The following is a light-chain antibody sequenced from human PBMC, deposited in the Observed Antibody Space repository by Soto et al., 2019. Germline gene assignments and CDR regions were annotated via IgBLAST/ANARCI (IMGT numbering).Light chain of an antibody. CDR2: AAS. CDR3: QQSYSTPRT. J-gene: IGKJ1*01. CDR1: QSISSY. V-gene: IGKV1-39*01. Sequence: IQLNQSASSFSAELGDRVXIXXXASQSISSYLNWYQQKPGKAPKLLIYAASSLQSGVPSRFSGSGSGTDFTLTISSLQPEDFATYYCQQSYSTPRTFGQGTKVDIK.